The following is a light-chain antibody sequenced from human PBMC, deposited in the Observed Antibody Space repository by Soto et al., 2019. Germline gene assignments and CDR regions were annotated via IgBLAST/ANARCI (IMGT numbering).Light chain of an antibody. CDR3: QQRRQWPIT. J-gene: IGKJ5*01. CDR2: ETS. V-gene: IGKV3-11*01. Sequence: EIVLTQSPASLSLSPGETATLSCRASQSVINYLAWYQHKPGQAPRLLIYETSNRATGIPARFSGSESGTDFTLTISSLEPEDFAVYSCQQRRQWPITFGQGTRLEIK. CDR1: QSVINY.